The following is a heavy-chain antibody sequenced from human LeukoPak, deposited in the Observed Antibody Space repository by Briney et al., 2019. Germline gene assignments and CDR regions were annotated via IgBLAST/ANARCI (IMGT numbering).Heavy chain of an antibody. CDR2: ISWNSGSI. Sequence: GRSLRLSCAASGFTFDDYAMHWVRQAPGKGLEWVSGISWNSGSIGYADSVKGRFTISRDNAKNSLYLQMNSLRAEDTALYYCAKDSPGYSSSWYYFDYWGQGTLVTVSS. V-gene: IGHV3-9*01. D-gene: IGHD6-13*01. J-gene: IGHJ4*02. CDR1: GFTFDDYA. CDR3: AKDSPGYSSSWYYFDY.